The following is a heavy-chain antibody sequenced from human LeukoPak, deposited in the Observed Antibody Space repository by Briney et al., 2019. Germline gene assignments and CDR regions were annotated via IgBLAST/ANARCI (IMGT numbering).Heavy chain of an antibody. Sequence: GRSLRLSCAASGFTFSSYGMHWVRQAPGKGLEWVAVISYDGSNKYYADSVKGRFTISRDNSKNTLYLQMNSLRAEDTAVYYCAKEGGSSSWSCDYWGQGTLVTVSS. J-gene: IGHJ4*02. V-gene: IGHV3-30*18. D-gene: IGHD6-13*01. CDR2: ISYDGSNK. CDR3: AKEGGSSSWSCDY. CDR1: GFTFSSYG.